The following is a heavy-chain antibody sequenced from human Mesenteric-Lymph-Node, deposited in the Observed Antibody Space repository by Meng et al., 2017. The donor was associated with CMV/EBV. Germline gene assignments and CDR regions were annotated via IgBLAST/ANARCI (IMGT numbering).Heavy chain of an antibody. V-gene: IGHV4-59*11. CDR1: GGSISNQY. CDR2: IYYSGST. CDR3: ARAIYDFWSGYYYYYYYYGMDV. J-gene: IGHJ6*02. Sequence: GSLRLSCAVSGGSISNQYWSWIRQPPGKGLEWIGYIYYSGSTNYNPSLKSRVTISVDTSKNQFSLKLSSVTAADTAVYYCARAIYDFWSGYYYYYYYYGMDVWGQGTTVTVSS. D-gene: IGHD3-3*01.